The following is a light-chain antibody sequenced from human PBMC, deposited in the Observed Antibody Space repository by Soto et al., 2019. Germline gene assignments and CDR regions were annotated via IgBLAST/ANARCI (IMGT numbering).Light chain of an antibody. CDR3: QHYNSYSEA. J-gene: IGKJ1*01. CDR2: KAS. Sequence: EIQMTQSPSTLSVSVVDRVTITCRASQTISSWLAWYQQKPGKAPKLLIYKASTLKSGVPSRFSGSGSGTEFTLTISSLQPDDFATYYCQHYNSYSEAFGQGTKVDIK. V-gene: IGKV1-5*03. CDR1: QTISSW.